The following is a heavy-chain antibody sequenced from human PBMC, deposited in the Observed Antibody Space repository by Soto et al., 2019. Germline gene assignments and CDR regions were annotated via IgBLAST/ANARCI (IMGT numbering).Heavy chain of an antibody. CDR2: IYSGGST. CDR1: GFTVSSNY. J-gene: IGHJ6*02. Sequence: PGGSLRLSCAASGFTVSSNYMSWVRQAPGKGLEWVSVIYSGGSTYYADFVKGRFTISRDNSKNTLYLQMNSLRAEDTAVYYCAREYDFWSGYPLAVWGQGTTVTVSS. D-gene: IGHD3-3*01. V-gene: IGHV3-53*01. CDR3: AREYDFWSGYPLAV.